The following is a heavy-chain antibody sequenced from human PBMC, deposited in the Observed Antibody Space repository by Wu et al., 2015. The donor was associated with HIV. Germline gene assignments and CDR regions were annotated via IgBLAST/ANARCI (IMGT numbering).Heavy chain of an antibody. CDR3: ARVEELWFDP. CDR1: GGTFSTYG. V-gene: IGHV1-69*05. CDR2: FIPLFETA. J-gene: IGHJ5*02. Sequence: VHLVQSGAELKKPGSSVKVSCKASGGTFSTYGFNWVRQAPGQGLEWVGAFIPLFETATYAQKFQGRVTITSDESTSTAYMELSSLRSEDTAVYYCARVEELWFDPWGQGTLVTVSS. D-gene: IGHD1-26*01.